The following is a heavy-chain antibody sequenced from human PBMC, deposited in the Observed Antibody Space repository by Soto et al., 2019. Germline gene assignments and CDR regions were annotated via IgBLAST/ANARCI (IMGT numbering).Heavy chain of an antibody. CDR1: GFTFSSYG. J-gene: IGHJ6*02. D-gene: IGHD2-2*01. V-gene: IGHV3-33*01. Sequence: GGSLRLSCAASGFTFSSYGMHWVRQAPGKGLEWVAVIWYDGSNKYYADSVKGRFTISRDNSKNTLYLQMNSLRAEDTAVYYCARDLGDIVVVPAAPDYYGMDVWGQGTTVTVSS. CDR3: ARDLGDIVVVPAAPDYYGMDV. CDR2: IWYDGSNK.